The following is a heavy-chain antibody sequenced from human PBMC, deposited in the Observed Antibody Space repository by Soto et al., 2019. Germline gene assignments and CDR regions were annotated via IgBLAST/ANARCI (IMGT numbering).Heavy chain of an antibody. D-gene: IGHD1-7*01. J-gene: IGHJ5*02. Sequence: QPSCCLRLSCASCRFTVSSYSMTLTRKTTRKVLERVSTLGGSAARTHCADTVKGRFTSSRDNNKNTLYLQMNSLRAEDTAVYYCVKYGQYGTSPDWYADWFDPWGQGTLVTVSS. CDR1: RFTVSSYS. CDR2: LGGSAART. V-gene: IGHV3-23*01. CDR3: VKYGQYGTSPDWYADWFDP.